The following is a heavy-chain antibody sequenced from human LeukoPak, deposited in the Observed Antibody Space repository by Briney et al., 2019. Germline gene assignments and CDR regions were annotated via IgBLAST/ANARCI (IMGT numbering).Heavy chain of an antibody. CDR1: GFTFSDYW. J-gene: IGHJ4*02. CDR2: IKQDGSER. D-gene: IGHD1-26*01. V-gene: IGHV3-7*01. CDR3: ARDKIVGATFFDY. Sequence: GGSLRLSCAASGFTFSDYWMSWVRQTPGKGLEWVANIKQDGSERYYVDSVKGRFTISRDNAERSLYLQMNSLRADDSAVYYCARDKIVGATFFDYWGQGILVTVSS.